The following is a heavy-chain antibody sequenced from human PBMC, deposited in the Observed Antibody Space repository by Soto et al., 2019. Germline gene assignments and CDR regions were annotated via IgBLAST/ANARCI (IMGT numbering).Heavy chain of an antibody. Sequence: SETLSLTCTVSGGSISSGGYYWSWIRQHPGKGLEWIGYISYSGSTYYNPSLESRVTISVDASKNQFSLKLSSVTAADTAVYYCARDALSRDSIWGQGTLVTVSS. D-gene: IGHD3-22*01. CDR3: ARDALSRDSI. CDR2: ISYSGST. J-gene: IGHJ4*02. CDR1: GGSISSGGYY. V-gene: IGHV4-31*03.